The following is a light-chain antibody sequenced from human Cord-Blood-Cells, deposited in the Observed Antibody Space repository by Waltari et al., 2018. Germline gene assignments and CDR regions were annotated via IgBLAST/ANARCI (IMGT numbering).Light chain of an antibody. J-gene: IGKJ3*01. CDR1: QSISSY. V-gene: IGKV1-39*01. CDR3: QQSYSTPFT. Sequence: DIQMTQSPSSLSVSVGDRVTITCRASQSISSYLNWYQQKPGKAPKLLIYAASSLQSGVPSRFSGSGSWTDFTLTISSLQPEDFATYYCQQSYSTPFTFGPGTKVDIK. CDR2: AAS.